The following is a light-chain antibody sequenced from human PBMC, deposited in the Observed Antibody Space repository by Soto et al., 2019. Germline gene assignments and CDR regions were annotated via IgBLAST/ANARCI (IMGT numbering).Light chain of an antibody. J-gene: IGKJ4*01. V-gene: IGKV1-27*01. CDR1: HDITNY. Sequence: DIQMTQSPSSLSASVGDRVTITCRASHDITNYLAWYQQKPGKVPQLLIYAAFSLQSGVPSRFSGSGSGTDFTLTISSLQTEDVATYYCQKYNSAPLTFGGGTKVEIK. CDR2: AAF. CDR3: QKYNSAPLT.